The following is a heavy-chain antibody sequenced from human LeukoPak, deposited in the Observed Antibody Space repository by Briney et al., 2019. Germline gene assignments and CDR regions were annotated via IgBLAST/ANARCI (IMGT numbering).Heavy chain of an antibody. CDR2: INTNSGGT. V-gene: IGHV1-2*02. J-gene: IGHJ4*02. CDR3: ARGTMVRGVIEY. CDR1: GYILTGYN. D-gene: IGHD3-10*01. Sequence: ASVKVSCKASGYILTGYNMQSVRPAPGLRLECLGWINTNSGGTNYAQKFQGRVTITMDTSISTAYMELSRLRSDDTAVYYCARGTMVRGVIEYWGQGTLVTVPS.